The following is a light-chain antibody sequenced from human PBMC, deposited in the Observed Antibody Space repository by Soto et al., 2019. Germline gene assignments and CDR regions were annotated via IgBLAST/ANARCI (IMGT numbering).Light chain of an antibody. V-gene: IGKV3-11*01. CDR2: DAS. CDR3: QQRSNWPLT. Sequence: IVLTQSPATLSLSPGERATLSCRASQSVSSYLAWYQQKPGQAPRLLIYDASNRATGIPARFSGSGSGTDFTLTISSLEPEDFVVYYCQQRSNWPLTFGGGTKVDIK. CDR1: QSVSSY. J-gene: IGKJ4*01.